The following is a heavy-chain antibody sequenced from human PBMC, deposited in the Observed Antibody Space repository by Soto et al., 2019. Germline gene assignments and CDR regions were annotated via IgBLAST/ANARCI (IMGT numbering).Heavy chain of an antibody. V-gene: IGHV7-4-1*01. J-gene: IGHJ6*02. CDR2: INTNTGNP. CDR3: ARAEDNYDFWSGSPTYYYGMDV. Sequence: ASVKVSSKASGYTFTSYSMHWVRQAPGQRLEWMGWINTNTGNPTYAQGFTGRFVFSLDTSVSTAYLQICSLKAEDTAVYYCARAEDNYDFWSGSPTYYYGMDVWGQGTTVTVS. D-gene: IGHD3-3*01. CDR1: GYTFTSYS.